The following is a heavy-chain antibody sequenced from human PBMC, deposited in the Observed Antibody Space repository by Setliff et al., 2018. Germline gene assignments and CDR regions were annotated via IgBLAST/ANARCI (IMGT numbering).Heavy chain of an antibody. D-gene: IGHD3-10*01. Sequence: SETLSLTCTVSGDSIDRYYWSWIRQPPGRGLEWIAYIHETGKTNSNPSLKSRVTISLDTTRNQFSLKLTSVTAADTAMYYCARHTPNGAVGDFDFWGQGTLVTVS. J-gene: IGHJ4*02. CDR1: GDSIDRYY. CDR2: IHETGKT. CDR3: ARHTPNGAVGDFDF. V-gene: IGHV4-59*08.